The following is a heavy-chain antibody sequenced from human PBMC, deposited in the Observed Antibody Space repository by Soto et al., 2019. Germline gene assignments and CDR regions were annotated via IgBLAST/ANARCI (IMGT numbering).Heavy chain of an antibody. J-gene: IGHJ6*02. Sequence: QVQLQQWGAGLLKPSETLSLTCAVYGGSFSGYYWSWIRQPPGKWLEWIGEINHSGSTNYNPSLKSRVTISVDTSKNQFSLKLSSVTAADTAVYYCARVSGIYYYGMDFWGQGTTVTVSS. V-gene: IGHV4-34*01. CDR2: INHSGST. D-gene: IGHD3-10*01. CDR3: ARVSGIYYYGMDF. CDR1: GGSFSGYY.